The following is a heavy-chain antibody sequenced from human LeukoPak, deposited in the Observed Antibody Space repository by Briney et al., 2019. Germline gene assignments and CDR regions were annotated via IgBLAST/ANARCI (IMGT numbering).Heavy chain of an antibody. CDR2: IYHSGTT. V-gene: IGHV4-38-2*02. CDR1: GYSISSGYF. J-gene: IGHJ6*03. D-gene: IGHD3-10*01. Sequence: SETLSLTCTVSGYSISSGYFWGWIRQPPGKGLEWIGSIYHSGTTYYNPSLKSRVTISVDTSKNQFSLKLTSVTAADTAVYYCARTGGRYYYYYMDVWGKGTTVTVSS. CDR3: ARTGGRYYYYYMDV.